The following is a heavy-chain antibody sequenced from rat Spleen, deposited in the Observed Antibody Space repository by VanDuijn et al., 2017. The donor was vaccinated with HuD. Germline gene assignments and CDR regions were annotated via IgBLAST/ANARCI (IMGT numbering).Heavy chain of an antibody. J-gene: IGHJ2*01. CDR1: GFTFSSFP. CDR3: TRGTYFRH. D-gene: IGHD4-6*01. V-gene: IGHV5-29*01. CDR2: ISYDGSST. Sequence: EVQLVESGGGLVQPGRSLKLSCASSGFTFSSFPMAWVRQAPKKGLEWVATISYDGSSTYYRDSVKGLFTISRDNAKSTLYLQMNDLRSEDTATYYCTRGTYFRHWGQGVMVTVSS.